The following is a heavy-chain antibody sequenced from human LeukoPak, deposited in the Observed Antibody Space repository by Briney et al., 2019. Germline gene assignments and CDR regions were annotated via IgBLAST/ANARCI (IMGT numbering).Heavy chain of an antibody. Sequence: SETLSLTCTVSGGSISSGDYYWSWIRQPPGKGLQWIGYIYYSGSTYYNPSLKSRLTISVDTSKNQFSLKLSSVTAADTAVYYCAREPRGGGYSFDYWGQGTLVTVSS. J-gene: IGHJ4*02. V-gene: IGHV4-30-4*01. D-gene: IGHD5-12*01. CDR3: AREPRGGGYSFDY. CDR1: GGSISSGDYY. CDR2: IYYSGST.